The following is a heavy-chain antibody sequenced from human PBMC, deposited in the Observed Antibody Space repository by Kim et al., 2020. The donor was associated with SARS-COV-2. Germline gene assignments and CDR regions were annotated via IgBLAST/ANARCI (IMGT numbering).Heavy chain of an antibody. Sequence: LTSRVTRSLDTSKNQFSLKLSSVTAADTAVYYCARGGLVVVPAVRWFDPWGQGTLVTVSS. V-gene: IGHV4-34*01. CDR3: ARGGLVVVPAVRWFDP. D-gene: IGHD2-2*01. J-gene: IGHJ5*02.